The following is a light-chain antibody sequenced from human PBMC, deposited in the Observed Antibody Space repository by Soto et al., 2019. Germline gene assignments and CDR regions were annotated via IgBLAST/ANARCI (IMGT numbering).Light chain of an antibody. Sequence: DIRMTQSPSTLSASVGDRLTITCRASQSISSWLAWYQQTPGKAPKLLIYDASSLESGVPSRFSGSGSGTEFTLTIRSLQPGDFATYYCQQYNSYPRTFGQGTKVDIK. CDR3: QQYNSYPRT. J-gene: IGKJ1*01. CDR1: QSISSW. CDR2: DAS. V-gene: IGKV1-5*01.